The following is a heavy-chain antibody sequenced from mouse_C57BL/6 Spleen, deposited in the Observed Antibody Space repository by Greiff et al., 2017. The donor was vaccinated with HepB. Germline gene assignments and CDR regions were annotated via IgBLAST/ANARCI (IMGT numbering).Heavy chain of an antibody. CDR2: IYPRSGNT. Sequence: VQLQQSGAELARPGASVKLSCKASGYTFTSYGISWVKQRTGQGLEWIGEIYPRSGNTYYNEKFKGKATLTADKSSSTAYMELRRLTSEDSAVYICGRDYGSSWYYDDWGTGTTVTVSS. J-gene: IGHJ1*03. CDR1: GYTFTSYG. D-gene: IGHD1-1*01. V-gene: IGHV1-81*01. CDR3: GRDYGSSWYYDD.